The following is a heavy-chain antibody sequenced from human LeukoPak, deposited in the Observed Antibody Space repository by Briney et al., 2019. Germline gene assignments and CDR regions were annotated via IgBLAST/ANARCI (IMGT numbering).Heavy chain of an antibody. V-gene: IGHV3-7*03. Sequence: GGSLRLSCAASGFTFSNLWMSWVRQAPGKGLKWVANIKQDGSEKYYVDSVKGRFTISRDNAQNSLYLQMNSLRAEDTAIYYCAKEYYGDYACGYWGQGTLVTVSS. CDR2: IKQDGSEK. CDR1: GFTFSNLW. CDR3: AKEYYGDYACGY. D-gene: IGHD4-17*01. J-gene: IGHJ4*02.